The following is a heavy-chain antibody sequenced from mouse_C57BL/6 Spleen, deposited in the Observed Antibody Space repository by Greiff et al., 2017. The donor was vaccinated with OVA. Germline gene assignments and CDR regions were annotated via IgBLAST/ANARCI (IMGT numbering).Heavy chain of an antibody. CDR2: IRNKANGYKT. Sequence: EVKLVESGGGLVQPGGSLSLSCAASGFTFTDYYMSWVRQPPGKALEWVGFIRNKANGYKTAYSAAVKGRFTIISDNAHSILHCQLNGRRAEDSAAYYCGRYYCGSSFAYWGQGTLVTVSA. D-gene: IGHD1-1*01. CDR3: GRYYCGSSFAY. CDR1: GFTFTDYY. V-gene: IGHV7-3*01. J-gene: IGHJ3*01.